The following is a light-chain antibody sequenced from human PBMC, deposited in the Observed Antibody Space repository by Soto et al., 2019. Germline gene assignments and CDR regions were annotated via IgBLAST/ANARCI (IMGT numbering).Light chain of an antibody. CDR1: SGHSSYA. CDR3: QTWGTGMV. V-gene: IGLV4-69*01. CDR2: LNSDGSH. Sequence: QLVLTQSPSASASLGASVKLTCTLSSGHSSYAIAWHQQQPEKGPRYLMKLNSDGSHSKGDGIPDRFSGSSSGAERYLYISSLQSEDEADYYCQTWGTGMVFGGGTQLTVL. J-gene: IGLJ2*01.